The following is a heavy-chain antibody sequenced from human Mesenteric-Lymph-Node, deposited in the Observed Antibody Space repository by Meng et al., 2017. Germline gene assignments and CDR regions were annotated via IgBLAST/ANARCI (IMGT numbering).Heavy chain of an antibody. J-gene: IGHJ2*01. CDR2: IYYSGSS. D-gene: IGHD5-18*01. CDR3: ARVGWRQWSFDL. V-gene: IGHV4-30-4*01. CDR1: GGSISSGDYD. Sequence: QVELQETGPGLVTPSQTLSLTCTVSGGSISSGDYDWSWIRQPPGKGLELIGHIYYSGSSSYNPSLKSRVTISVDTSNNQFSLKLSSVTAADTAVYYCARVGWRQWSFDLWGRGTLVTVSS.